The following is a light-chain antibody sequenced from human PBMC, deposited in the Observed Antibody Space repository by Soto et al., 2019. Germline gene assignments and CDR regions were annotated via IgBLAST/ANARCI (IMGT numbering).Light chain of an antibody. J-gene: IGKJ4*01. V-gene: IGKV3-20*01. Sequence: EIVLTQSPGTLSLSPGERATLSCMASQSVSSSYLVWYQQKPGQAPRLLIYGASSRATGIPDRFSGSGSGTDFTLTISRLEPEDVAVYYCQQYGSSPRRLTFGGGTKVHI. CDR3: QQYGSSPRRLT. CDR1: QSVSSSY. CDR2: GAS.